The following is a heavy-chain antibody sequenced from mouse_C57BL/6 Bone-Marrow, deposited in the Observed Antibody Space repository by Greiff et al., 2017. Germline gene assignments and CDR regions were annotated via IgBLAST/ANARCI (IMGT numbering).Heavy chain of an antibody. J-gene: IGHJ4*01. D-gene: IGHD2-2*01. Sequence: EVMLVESGGGLVQPGGSLKLSCAASGFTFSDYGMAWVRQAPRKGPEWVAFISNLAYSIYYADTVTGRFTISRENAKNTLYLEMSSLRSEDTAMYYCARRGSGYDRYYYAMDYWGQGTSVTVSS. V-gene: IGHV5-15*04. CDR3: ARRGSGYDRYYYAMDY. CDR2: ISNLAYSI. CDR1: GFTFSDYG.